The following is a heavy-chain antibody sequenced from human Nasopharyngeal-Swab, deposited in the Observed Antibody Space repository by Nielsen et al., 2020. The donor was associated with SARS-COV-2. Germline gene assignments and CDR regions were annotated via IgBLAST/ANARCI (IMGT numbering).Heavy chain of an antibody. V-gene: IGHV3-30-3*01. D-gene: IGHD1-7*01. CDR2: ISYDGPNR. J-gene: IGHJ6*02. Sequence: GESLKLSCAASGFTFSTSAMNWVRQAPGKGLEWVAVISYDGPNRYYADSVKGRFTVSRDNSKNTLYLQMNSLRAEDTAVYYCARPRRELRVYYGMDVWGQGTTVTVSS. CDR1: GFTFSTSA. CDR3: ARPRRELRVYYGMDV.